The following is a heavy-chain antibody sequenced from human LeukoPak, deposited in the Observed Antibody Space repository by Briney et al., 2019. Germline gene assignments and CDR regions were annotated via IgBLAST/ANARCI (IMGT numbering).Heavy chain of an antibody. Sequence: ASVKVSCKASGGTFSSYAISWVRQAPGQGLEWMGGIIPIFGTANYAQKFQGRVTITADESTSTAYMELSSLRAEDTAVYYCARVSRWALNHNPHYWGQGTLVTVSS. CDR2: IIPIFGTA. CDR1: GGTFSSYA. D-gene: IGHD1-14*01. J-gene: IGHJ4*02. V-gene: IGHV1-69*01. CDR3: ARVSRWALNHNPHY.